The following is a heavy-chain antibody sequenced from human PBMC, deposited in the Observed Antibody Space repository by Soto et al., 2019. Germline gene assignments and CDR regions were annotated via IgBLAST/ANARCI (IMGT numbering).Heavy chain of an antibody. CDR1: GGSISSGGYY. D-gene: IGHD3-10*01. J-gene: IGHJ4*02. V-gene: IGHV4-31*03. CDR2: IYYSGST. Sequence: LSLTCTVSGGSISSGGYYWSWIRQHPGKSLEWIGYIYYSGSTYYNPSLKSRVTISVDTSKNQFSLKLSSVTAADTAVYYCARIVLWFGELLYAFDYWGQGTLVTVSS. CDR3: ARIVLWFGELLYAFDY.